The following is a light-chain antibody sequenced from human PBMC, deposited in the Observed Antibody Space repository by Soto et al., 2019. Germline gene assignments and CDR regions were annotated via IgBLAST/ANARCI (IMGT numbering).Light chain of an antibody. J-gene: IGKJ2*01. Sequence: DIQMTQSPSSLSASVGDRVTITCRASQGISNYLAWYQQKPGKVPKLLIYAASKLENGTPSRFSGSGLATDFTLTINTLQPEDFAVYFCQQTYMVPYTFGQGTKVDIK. CDR3: QQTYMVPYT. V-gene: IGKV1-NL1*01. CDR1: QGISNY. CDR2: AAS.